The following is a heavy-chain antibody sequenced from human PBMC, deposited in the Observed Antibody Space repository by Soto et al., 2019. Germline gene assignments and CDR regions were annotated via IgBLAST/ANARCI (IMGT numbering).Heavy chain of an antibody. CDR2: LNPNSGNT. CDR1: GYTFTSYD. CDR3: ARVRKGRDGYYDFWSGYSGNWFDP. D-gene: IGHD3-3*01. V-gene: IGHV1-8*01. J-gene: IGHJ5*02. Sequence: ASVKVSCKASGYTFTSYDINWVRQATGQGLEWMGWLNPNSGNTGYAQKFQGRVAMTRNTSISTAYMELSSLRSEDTAVYYCARVRKGRDGYYDFWSGYSGNWFDPWGQGTLVTVS.